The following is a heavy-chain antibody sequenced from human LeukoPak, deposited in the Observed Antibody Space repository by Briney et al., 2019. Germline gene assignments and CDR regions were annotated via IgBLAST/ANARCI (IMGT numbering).Heavy chain of an antibody. Sequence: GGSLRLSCAASGFTFTSSWMTWVRQAPGKGLAWVANIKQDGSEIFYVDSVKGRFTMSRDNAKSSLYLQMNSLRAEDTAVYYCAKVGQQLALDHWGQGTLVTVSS. CDR3: AKVGQQLALDH. V-gene: IGHV3-7*02. D-gene: IGHD6-13*01. CDR1: GFTFTSSW. CDR2: IKQDGSEI. J-gene: IGHJ4*02.